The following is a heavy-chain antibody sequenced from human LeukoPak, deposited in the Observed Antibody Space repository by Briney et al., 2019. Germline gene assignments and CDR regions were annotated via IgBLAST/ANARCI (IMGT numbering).Heavy chain of an antibody. D-gene: IGHD3-3*01. CDR3: AKVRDFYYYGMDV. CDR1: GFTFSFYS. V-gene: IGHV3-21*04. J-gene: IGHJ6*02. CDR2: ISSSGSNI. Sequence: GGSLRLSCAASGFTFSFYSMNWVRQAPGKGLEWVSSISSSGSNIYYADSVKGRFTISRDNSKNTLYLQMNSLRAEDAAVYYCAKVRDFYYYGMDVWGQGTTVTVSS.